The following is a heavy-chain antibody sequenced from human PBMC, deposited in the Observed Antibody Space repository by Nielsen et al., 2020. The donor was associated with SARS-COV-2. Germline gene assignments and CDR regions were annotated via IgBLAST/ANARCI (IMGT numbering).Heavy chain of an antibody. CDR2: IYYSGST. J-gene: IGHJ3*02. Sequence: SQTLSLTCAVYGGSFSGYYWSWIRQPPGEGLEWSGYIYYSGSTNYNPSLKSRVTLSVDTSKNQFSLKLSSVTAADTAVYYCARLSYYYDSSGYSLGAAFDIWGQGTMVTVSS. CDR1: GGSFSGYY. V-gene: IGHV4-59*08. CDR3: ARLSYYYDSSGYSLGAAFDI. D-gene: IGHD3-22*01.